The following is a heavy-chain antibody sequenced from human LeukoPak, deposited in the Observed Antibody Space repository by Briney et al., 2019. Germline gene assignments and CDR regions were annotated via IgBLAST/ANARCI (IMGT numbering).Heavy chain of an antibody. CDR3: ARGHYGDYFSAGFDP. Sequence: SETLSLTCTVSGGSISSGDYYWSWIRQHPGKGLEWIGYTHYSGNAYYNPSLKSRVTISVDTSKSQFSLKLSSVTAADTAVYYCARGHYGDYFSAGFDPWGQGTLVTDCS. J-gene: IGHJ5*02. D-gene: IGHD4-17*01. CDR2: THYSGNA. V-gene: IGHV4-31*03. CDR1: GGSISSGDYY.